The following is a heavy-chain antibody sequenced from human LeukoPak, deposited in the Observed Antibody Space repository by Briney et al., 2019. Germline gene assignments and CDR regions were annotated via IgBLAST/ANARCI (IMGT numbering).Heavy chain of an antibody. J-gene: IGHJ5*02. CDR2: IYYSGST. D-gene: IGHD4-17*01. CDR3: ARRFSGDYGFPIHNCFDP. V-gene: IGHV4-39*01. CDR1: GGSIRSSTYY. Sequence: SETLSLTCTVSGGSIRSSTYYWAWIRQPPWTRLECIGHIYYSGSTYYNPSLKSRVTISVDTSKNQFSLKLSSVTAADTAVYYCARRFSGDYGFPIHNCFDPWGQGTLVTVSS.